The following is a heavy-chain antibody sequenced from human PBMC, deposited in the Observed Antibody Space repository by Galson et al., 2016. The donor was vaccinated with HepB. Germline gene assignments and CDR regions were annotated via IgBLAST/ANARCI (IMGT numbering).Heavy chain of an antibody. D-gene: IGHD5-12*01. CDR3: AKARAVATIPEWFDP. J-gene: IGHJ5*02. CDR2: ISGSGGST. CDR1: GFTFSSYA. Sequence: SLRLSCAASGFTFSSYAMSWVRQAPGKGLEWVSAISGSGGSTYYADSVKGRFTISRDNSKNTLYLQMNSLRAEDTAVYYCAKARAVATIPEWFDPWGQGTLVTVSS. V-gene: IGHV3-23*01.